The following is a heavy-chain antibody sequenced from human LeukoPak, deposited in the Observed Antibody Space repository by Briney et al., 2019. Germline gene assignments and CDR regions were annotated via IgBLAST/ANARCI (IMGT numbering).Heavy chain of an antibody. CDR2: INPDSGGT. Sequence: ASVKVSCKVSVYPFTGYFIHWVRQAPGQGLEWMGWINPDSGGTSYPPAFPGRVTMTRDTSISTAYMEVSGLRSDDTAVYYCARDLRGLGDYFDYWGQGTLVTVSS. CDR1: VYPFTGYF. CDR3: ARDLRGLGDYFDY. D-gene: IGHD1-26*01. J-gene: IGHJ4*02. V-gene: IGHV1-2*02.